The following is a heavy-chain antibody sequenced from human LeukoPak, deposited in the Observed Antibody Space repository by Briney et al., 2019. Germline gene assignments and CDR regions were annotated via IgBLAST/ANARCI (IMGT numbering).Heavy chain of an antibody. Sequence: PSETLSLTCTVSGGSISSSSCYWGWIRQPPGKGLEWIGSIYYSGSTYYNPSLKSRVTISVDTSKNQFSLNLSSVTAADTAVYYCARDTVAAASRMLGEGDAFDIWGQGTMVTVSS. J-gene: IGHJ3*02. CDR2: IYYSGST. D-gene: IGHD4-23*01. CDR3: ARDTVAAASRMLGEGDAFDI. CDR1: GGSISSSSCY. V-gene: IGHV4-39*07.